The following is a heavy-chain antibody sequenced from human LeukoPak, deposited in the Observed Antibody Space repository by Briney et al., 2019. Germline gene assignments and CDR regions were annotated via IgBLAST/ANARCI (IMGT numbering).Heavy chain of an antibody. D-gene: IGHD3-10*02. CDR2: FSSSCSTI. CDR3: AELGITMIGGV. V-gene: IGHV3-48*03. Sequence: PGGPLRLSCAASGFTFDDYGMSWGRQAPGRGLEWVSYFSSSCSTIYYADSVTGRFTISRDNAKNLLYLQMNGLRAEDTVVYYCAELGITMIGGVWGKGTTVTISS. J-gene: IGHJ6*04. CDR1: GFTFDDYG.